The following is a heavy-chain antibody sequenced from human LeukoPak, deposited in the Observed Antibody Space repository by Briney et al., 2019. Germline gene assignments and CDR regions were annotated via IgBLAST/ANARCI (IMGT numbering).Heavy chain of an antibody. J-gene: IGHJ4*02. V-gene: IGHV3-23*01. Sequence: GGSLRLSCAASGFTFSNYAMTWVRQAPGKGLEWVSSIGGPGGSSFYADSVKGRFTISRDNSQNTVYLQMSSLRADDTGVYYCGRTIILIKAAIREWGQGTLVVVSS. D-gene: IGHD3-16*01. CDR1: GFTFSNYA. CDR2: IGGPGGSS. CDR3: GRTIILIKAAIRE.